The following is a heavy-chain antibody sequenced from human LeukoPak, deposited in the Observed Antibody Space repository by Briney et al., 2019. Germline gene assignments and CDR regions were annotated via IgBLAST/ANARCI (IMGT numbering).Heavy chain of an antibody. Sequence: GESLKISCKGSGYIFTSYWIGWVRHLPGKGLEWMGIIYPGDSDTKYSPSFQGQVTISADKSISTAYLQWSSLKASDTAMYYCARQSVTMVRGVGYGMDVWGQGTTVTVSS. CDR2: IYPGDSDT. V-gene: IGHV5-51*01. D-gene: IGHD3-10*01. CDR3: ARQSVTMVRGVGYGMDV. CDR1: GYIFTSYW. J-gene: IGHJ6*02.